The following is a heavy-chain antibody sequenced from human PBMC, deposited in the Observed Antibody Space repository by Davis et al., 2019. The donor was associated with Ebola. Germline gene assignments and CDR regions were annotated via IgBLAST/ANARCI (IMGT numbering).Heavy chain of an antibody. CDR1: GYTFTNYY. CDR3: ARERGCSDGVCYTRWYDP. Sequence: SCKASGYTFTNYYMHWVRQAPGKGLEWVAVISYDGSNKYYADSVKGRFTISRDNSKNTLYLQMNSLRAEDTAVYYCARERGCSDGVCYTRWYDPWGQGTLVTVSS. V-gene: IGHV3-30*04. D-gene: IGHD2-8*01. CDR2: ISYDGSNK. J-gene: IGHJ5*02.